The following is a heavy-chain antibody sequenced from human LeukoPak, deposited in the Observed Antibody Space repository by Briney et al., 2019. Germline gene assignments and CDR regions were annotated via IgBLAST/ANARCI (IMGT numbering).Heavy chain of an antibody. CDR3: ARGWPQYYYYYYYMDV. J-gene: IGHJ6*03. Sequence: SETLSLTCTVSGGSISSYYWSWIRQPAGKGLEWIGRIYTSGSTNYNPSLKSRVTMSVDTSKNQFSLKLSSVTAADTAVYYCARGWPQYYYYYYYMDVWGKGTTVTVSS. V-gene: IGHV4-4*07. CDR1: GGSISSYY. CDR2: IYTSGST. D-gene: IGHD2-15*01.